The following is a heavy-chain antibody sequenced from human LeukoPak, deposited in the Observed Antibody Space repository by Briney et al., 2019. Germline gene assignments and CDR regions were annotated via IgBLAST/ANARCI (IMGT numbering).Heavy chain of an antibody. Sequence: SETLSLTCAVYGGSFSGYYWSWIRQPPGKGLEWIGEINHSGSTNYNPSLKSRVIISVDTSKNQFSLKLSSVTAADTAVYYCARGRRRGRYGSGSYYNPQNDAFDIWGQGTMVTVSS. J-gene: IGHJ3*02. CDR1: GGSFSGYY. CDR2: INHSGST. V-gene: IGHV4-34*01. D-gene: IGHD3-10*01. CDR3: ARGRRRGRYGSGSYYNPQNDAFDI.